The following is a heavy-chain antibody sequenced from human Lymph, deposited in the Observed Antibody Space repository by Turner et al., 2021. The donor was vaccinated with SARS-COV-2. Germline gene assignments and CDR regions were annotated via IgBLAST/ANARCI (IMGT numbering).Heavy chain of an antibody. Sequence: QVQLVESGGGVVQPGMSLRLSCAASGFTFSSYGMHWVRQAPGKGLEWVAVISNDGSNKYYADSVKGRFTISRDNSKNTLYLQMNSLRAEDTAVYYCAKARDGYNFFTIEYWGQGTLVTVSS. CDR3: AKARDGYNFFTIEY. D-gene: IGHD5-12*01. CDR1: GFTFSSYG. J-gene: IGHJ4*02. CDR2: ISNDGSNK. V-gene: IGHV3-30*18.